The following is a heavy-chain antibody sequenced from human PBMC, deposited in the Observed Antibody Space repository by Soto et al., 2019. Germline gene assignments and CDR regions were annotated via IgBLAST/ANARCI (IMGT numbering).Heavy chain of an antibody. CDR1: GGSVSSGSYY. CDR3: ARATVVPAAMVGDWFDP. Sequence: PSETLSLTCTVSGGSVSSGSYYWSRIRQPPGKGLEWIGYIYYSGITNYNPSRKSRVTISVDTSKNQFSLKLSSVTAADTAVYYCARATVVPAAMVGDWFDPWGQGTLVTVSS. J-gene: IGHJ5*02. D-gene: IGHD2-2*01. V-gene: IGHV4-61*01. CDR2: IYYSGIT.